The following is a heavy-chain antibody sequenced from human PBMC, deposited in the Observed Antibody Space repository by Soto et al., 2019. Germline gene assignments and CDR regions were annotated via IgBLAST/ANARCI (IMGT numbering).Heavy chain of an antibody. CDR1: GYSFTSYW. J-gene: IGHJ6*02. CDR2: IYPGDSDT. D-gene: IGHD3-3*01. V-gene: IGHV5-51*01. CDR3: ARLKNYDFWSGYTDYYYGMDV. Sequence: GESLKISCKGSGYSFTSYWIGWVRQMPGKCLEWMWIIYPGDSDTRYSPSFQGQVTISADKSISTAYLQWSSLKASDTAMYYCARLKNYDFWSGYTDYYYGMDVWGQGTTVTVSS.